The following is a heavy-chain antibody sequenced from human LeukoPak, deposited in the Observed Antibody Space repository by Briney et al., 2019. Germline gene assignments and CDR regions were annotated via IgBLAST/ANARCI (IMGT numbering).Heavy chain of an antibody. CDR1: GGSISNYY. CDR2: IYYTGTT. CDR3: ARGAYYGSVDY. J-gene: IGHJ4*02. V-gene: IGHV4-59*08. Sequence: PSETLSLTCTVSGGSISNYYWSWIRQPPGKGLEWLGCIYYTGTTNYNPSLKSRVAISVDSSKNQFSLKLSSVTAADTAVYYCARGAYYGSVDYWGQGTLVTVSS. D-gene: IGHD3-10*01.